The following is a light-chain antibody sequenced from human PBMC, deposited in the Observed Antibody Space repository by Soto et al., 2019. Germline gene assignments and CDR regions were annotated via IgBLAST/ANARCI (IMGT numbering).Light chain of an antibody. CDR3: QQYGSSRWT. CDR2: GAS. J-gene: IGKJ1*01. CDR1: QSVSSSY. Sequence: LTQSPATLSLSPGESATLSCRASQSVSSSYLAWYHQKHGQXPRLLIYGASSRATGIPDGFSGSGSGTDLTITISRLEPEDFEVYYCQQYGSSRWTFGQGTKVDNK. V-gene: IGKV3-20*01.